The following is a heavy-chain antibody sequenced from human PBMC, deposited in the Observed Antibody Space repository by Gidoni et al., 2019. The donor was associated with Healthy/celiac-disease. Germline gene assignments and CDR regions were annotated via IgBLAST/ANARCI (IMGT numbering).Heavy chain of an antibody. CDR2: ISSSSSYI. CDR3: ARGPPRRIAAAGPLLGY. Sequence: EVQLVESGGGLVKPGGSLRLSCAASGFPFSSYSMNWVRQAPGTGGEWVSSISSSSSYIYYADSVKGRFTISRDNAKNSLYLQMNSLRAEDTAVYYCARGPPRRIAAAGPLLGYWGQGTPGHRLL. CDR1: GFPFSSYS. D-gene: IGHD6-13*01. J-gene: IGHJ4*02. V-gene: IGHV3-21*01.